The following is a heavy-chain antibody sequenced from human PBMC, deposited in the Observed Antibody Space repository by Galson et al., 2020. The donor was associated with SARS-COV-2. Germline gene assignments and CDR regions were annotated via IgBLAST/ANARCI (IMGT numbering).Heavy chain of an antibody. D-gene: IGHD2-21*01. CDR2: IRGDGSAT. Sequence: GGSLRLSCVASGFTFTTYWMHWVRQTPGKGLVWVSRIRGDGSATDYADSVKGRFSISRDNAKNTVFLEMSSLRAEDTGVYYCAKDLHILAADYWGQGTLVTVSS. CDR3: AKDLHILAADY. V-gene: IGHV3-74*01. J-gene: IGHJ4*02. CDR1: GFTFTTYW.